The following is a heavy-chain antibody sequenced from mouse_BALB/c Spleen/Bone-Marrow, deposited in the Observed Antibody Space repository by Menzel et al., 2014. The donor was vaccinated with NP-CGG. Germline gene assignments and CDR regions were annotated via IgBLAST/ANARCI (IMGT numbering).Heavy chain of an antibody. CDR1: GFNIKDTY. V-gene: IGHV14-3*02. CDR3: ANYDYGWYFDV. D-gene: IGHD2-4*01. CDR2: IDLANGNT. Sequence: EVKLMESGAELVKPGASVKLSCTASGFNIKDTYMHWVKQRPEQGLEWIGRIDLANGNTKYDPKFQGKATITADTSSNTAYLQLSSLTSGDTAVYYCANYDYGWYFDVWGAGTTVTVSS. J-gene: IGHJ1*01.